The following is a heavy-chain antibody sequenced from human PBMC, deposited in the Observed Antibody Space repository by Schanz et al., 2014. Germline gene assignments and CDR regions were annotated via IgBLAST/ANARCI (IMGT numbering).Heavy chain of an antibody. CDR1: GGSISSATYY. D-gene: IGHD4-17*01. V-gene: IGHV4-61*02. J-gene: IGHJ3*02. CDR3: ARDRGHGDLPGDI. Sequence: QVQLQESGPGLVKPSQTLSLTCTVSGGSISSATYYWSWVRQPAGKGLEWIGRIYSRGSSTYNPSLKRRVTISIDTSNNQFSRKLNSVTAADTAVYYCARDRGHGDLPGDIWGQGTMVTVSS. CDR2: IYSRGSS.